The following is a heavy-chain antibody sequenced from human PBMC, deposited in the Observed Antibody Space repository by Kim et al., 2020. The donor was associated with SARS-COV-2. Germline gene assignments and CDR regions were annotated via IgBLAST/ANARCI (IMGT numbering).Heavy chain of an antibody. J-gene: IGHJ4*02. CDR1: GFTFSSYW. CDR2: IKQDGSEK. V-gene: IGHV3-7*01. Sequence: GGSLRLSCAASGFTFSSYWMSWVRQAPGKGLEWVANIKQDGSEKYYVDSVKGRFTISRDNAKNSLYLQMNSLRAEDTAVYYCARDTSYSSGWSTLREPIDYWGQGTLVTVSS. CDR3: ARDTSYSSGWSTLREPIDY. D-gene: IGHD6-19*01.